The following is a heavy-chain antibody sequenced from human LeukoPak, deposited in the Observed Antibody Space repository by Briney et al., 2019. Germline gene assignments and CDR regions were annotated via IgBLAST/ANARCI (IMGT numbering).Heavy chain of an antibody. Sequence: SEILSLTCTVSGYSISSGYYWGWIRQPPGKGLEWIGSIYHSGSTYYNPSLKSRVTISVDTSKNQFSLKLSSVTAADTAVYYCARSTPGGWFDPWGQGILVSVSS. J-gene: IGHJ5*02. V-gene: IGHV4-38-2*02. CDR3: ARSTPGGWFDP. D-gene: IGHD1-1*01. CDR1: GYSISSGYY. CDR2: IYHSGST.